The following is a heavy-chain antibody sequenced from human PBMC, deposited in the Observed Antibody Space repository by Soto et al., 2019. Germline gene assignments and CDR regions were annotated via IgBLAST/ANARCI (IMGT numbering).Heavy chain of an antibody. CDR3: ARAYEGDYFDY. J-gene: IGHJ4*02. CDR2: ISYDGSNK. CDR1: GFTFSSYA. V-gene: IGHV3-30-3*01. D-gene: IGHD3-16*01. Sequence: QVQLVESGGGVVQPGRSLRLSCAASGFTFSSYAMHWVRQAPGQGLEWVAVISYDGSNKYYADSVKGRFTISRDNSENTMYLQMNSLRAEDTAVYYCARAYEGDYFDYWGQGTLVTVSS.